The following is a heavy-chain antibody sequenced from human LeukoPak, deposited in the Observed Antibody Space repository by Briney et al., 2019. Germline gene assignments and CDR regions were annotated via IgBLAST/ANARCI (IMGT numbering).Heavy chain of an antibody. J-gene: IGHJ4*02. Sequence: ASVKVSCKASGYTFTSYAMHWVRQAPGQGLEWMGWINAGNGNTKYSQKFQGRVTITRDTSASTAYMELSSLRSEDTAVYYCAREALDFWSGYHDYWGQGTLVTVPS. CDR1: GYTFTSYA. D-gene: IGHD3-3*01. V-gene: IGHV1-3*01. CDR3: AREALDFWSGYHDY. CDR2: INAGNGNT.